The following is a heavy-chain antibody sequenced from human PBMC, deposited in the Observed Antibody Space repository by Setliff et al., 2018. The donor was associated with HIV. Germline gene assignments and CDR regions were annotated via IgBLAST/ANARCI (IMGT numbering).Heavy chain of an antibody. CDR1: GYTFTGYY. D-gene: IGHD1-26*01. V-gene: IGHV1-2*02. Sequence: ASVKVSCKASGYTFTGYYMHWVRQAPGQGLEWMGWINPNSGVTNYAQKFRGRVTMTRDTSISTAYMELSRLTSDDTAVYYCARAIAWGGSYWNFDYWGQGTLVTVSS. J-gene: IGHJ4*02. CDR2: INPNSGVT. CDR3: ARAIAWGGSYWNFDY.